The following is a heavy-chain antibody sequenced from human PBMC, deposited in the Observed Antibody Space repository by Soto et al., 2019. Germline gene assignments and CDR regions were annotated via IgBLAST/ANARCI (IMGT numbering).Heavy chain of an antibody. V-gene: IGHV1-46*01. J-gene: IGHJ6*02. D-gene: IGHD2-21*02. CDR2: INPSGGST. CDR3: ARDVVVVTAEIIILHYSPYATDV. Sequence: ASVKVSCKASGYSFARYEMHWVRQAPGQGLEWMGIINPSGGSTSYAQKFQGRVTMTRDTSTSTVYMELSSLRSEDTAVYYCARDVVVVTAEIIILHYSPYATDVPGPAPTLTVSS. CDR1: GYSFARYE.